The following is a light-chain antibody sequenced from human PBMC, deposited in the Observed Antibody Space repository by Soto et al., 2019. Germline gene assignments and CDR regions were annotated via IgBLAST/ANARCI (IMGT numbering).Light chain of an antibody. J-gene: IGKJ5*01. CDR3: QYYDKLAKAIT. Sequence: EIVLTHSPATLSLSPGERATLSFRSSQSISNSLAWYQQKPGQAPSLLIFDASKRATGIPARFSGSRSGTDFTLTITRLEPEDFAVYYCQYYDKLAKAITFGQAKRLEI. CDR1: QSISNS. CDR2: DAS. V-gene: IGKV3-11*01.